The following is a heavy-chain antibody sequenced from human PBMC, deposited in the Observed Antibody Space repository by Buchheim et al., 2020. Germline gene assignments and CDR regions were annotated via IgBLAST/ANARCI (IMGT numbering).Heavy chain of an antibody. CDR2: ISGSGAGT. CDR1: GFTFSSYP. J-gene: IGHJ4*02. CDR3: ARINVPGYFDH. Sequence: EVQLLESGGGLVQPGGSPRLSCAASGFTFSSYPMSWVRQAPGKGLEWVSAISGSGAGTSYADSVKGRFTMSRDNAENSLYLQMSSLRAEDTAVYYCARINVPGYFDHWGQGIL. V-gene: IGHV3-23*01.